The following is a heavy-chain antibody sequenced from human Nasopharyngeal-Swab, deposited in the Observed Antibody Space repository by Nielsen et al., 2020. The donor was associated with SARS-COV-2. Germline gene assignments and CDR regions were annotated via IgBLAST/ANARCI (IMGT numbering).Heavy chain of an antibody. D-gene: IGHD2-15*01. CDR2: IIPIFGTA. V-gene: IGHV1-69*01. Sequence: WVRQAPGQGLEWMGGIIPIFGTANYAQKFQGRVTITADESTSTAYMELSSLRSEDTAVYYCARLLGYCSGGSCYSWFDPWGQGTLVTVSS. J-gene: IGHJ5*02. CDR3: ARLLGYCSGGSCYSWFDP.